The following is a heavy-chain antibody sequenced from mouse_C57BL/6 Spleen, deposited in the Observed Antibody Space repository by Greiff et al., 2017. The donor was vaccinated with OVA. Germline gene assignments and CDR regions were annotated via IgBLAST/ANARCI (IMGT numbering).Heavy chain of an antibody. CDR1: GFTFSSYA. V-gene: IGHV5-4*01. D-gene: IGHD1-1*01. J-gene: IGHJ2*01. Sequence: LVESGGGLVKPGGSLKLSCAASGFTFSSYAMSWVRQTPEKRLEWVATISDGGSYTYYPDNVKGRFTISRDNAKNNLYLQMSHLKSEDTAMYYCARERGYYYGSSYLYYFDYWGQGTTLTVSS. CDR3: ARERGYYYGSSYLYYFDY. CDR2: ISDGGSYT.